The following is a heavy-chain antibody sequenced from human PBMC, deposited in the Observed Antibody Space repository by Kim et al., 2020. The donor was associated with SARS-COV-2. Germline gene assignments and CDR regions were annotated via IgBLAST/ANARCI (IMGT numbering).Heavy chain of an antibody. D-gene: IGHD2-21*02. Sequence: TIYAQKFQGRVTMTEDTSTDTAYMELSSLRSEDTAVYYCATWTVPGAFDIWGQGTMVTVSS. CDR2: T. V-gene: IGHV1-24*01. CDR3: ATWTVPGAFDI. J-gene: IGHJ3*02.